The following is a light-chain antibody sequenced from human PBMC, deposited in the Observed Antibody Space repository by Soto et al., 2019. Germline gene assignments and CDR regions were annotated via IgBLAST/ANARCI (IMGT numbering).Light chain of an antibody. Sequence: DIVLTQSRDSLAVSLGERATINCKSSQSVLYSSNNKNYLDWYQQKPGQPPKLLIYWASTRESGVPDRFSGSASGTDFPLTISRLQAEDVAVYYCQQYYSTPTFGQGTKVEIK. CDR1: QSVLYSSNNKNY. CDR3: QQYYSTPT. CDR2: WAS. J-gene: IGKJ1*01. V-gene: IGKV4-1*01.